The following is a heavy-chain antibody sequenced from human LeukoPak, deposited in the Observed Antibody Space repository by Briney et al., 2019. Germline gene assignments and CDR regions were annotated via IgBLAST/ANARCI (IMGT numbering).Heavy chain of an antibody. Sequence: GGTLRLSCAASGFIFSSHGMNWVRQAPGKGLEWVSGINWNGGSTGYADSVKGRFTISRDNAKNSLYLQMNSLRAEDTALYYCARDYFGSPSALDYWGQGTLVTVSS. V-gene: IGHV3-20*04. J-gene: IGHJ4*02. D-gene: IGHD1-26*01. CDR1: GFIFSSHG. CDR3: ARDYFGSPSALDY. CDR2: INWNGGST.